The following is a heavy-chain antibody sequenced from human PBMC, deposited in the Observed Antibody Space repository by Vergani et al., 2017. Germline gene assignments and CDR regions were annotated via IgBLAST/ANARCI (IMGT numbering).Heavy chain of an antibody. J-gene: IGHJ4*02. V-gene: IGHV3-15*05. CDR3: AKSKYYYDSNFDY. Sequence: EVQLVESGGGLVKPGGSLRLSCAASGFTFSNAWMSWVRQAPGKGLELVGRIKSKTDGGTTDYAAPVKGRFTIARDDSKNTLYLQMNSLRAEDTALYYCAKSKYYYDSNFDYWGQGTLVTVSS. CDR2: IKSKTDGGTT. CDR1: GFTFSNAW. D-gene: IGHD3-22*01.